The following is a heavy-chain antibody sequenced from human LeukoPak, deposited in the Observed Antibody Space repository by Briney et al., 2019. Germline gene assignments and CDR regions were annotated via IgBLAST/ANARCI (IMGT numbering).Heavy chain of an antibody. J-gene: IGHJ4*02. CDR3: AREEMVYAPLFDY. CDR2: ISYDGRNV. V-gene: IGHV3-30*03. Sequence: TGRSLRLSCAASGFTFSSYGMHWVRQAPGKGLEWVAVISYDGRNVYYADSVKGRFTISRDNAKNSLYLQMNSLRAEDTAVYYCAREEMVYAPLFDYWGQGTLVTVSS. CDR1: GFTFSSYG. D-gene: IGHD2-8*01.